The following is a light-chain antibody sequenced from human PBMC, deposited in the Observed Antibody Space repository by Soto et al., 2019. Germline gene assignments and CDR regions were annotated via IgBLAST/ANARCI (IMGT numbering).Light chain of an antibody. V-gene: IGKV3-20*01. Sequence: EIVLTQSPGTLSLSPGERATLSCRASQSVSSSYLAWYQQKPGQAPRLLIYGASSRATGIPDRFSGSGSGTHFPLTISRLEPDDFAVYYCQQYGSSRTFGQGTKVHIK. CDR1: QSVSSSY. J-gene: IGKJ1*01. CDR2: GAS. CDR3: QQYGSSRT.